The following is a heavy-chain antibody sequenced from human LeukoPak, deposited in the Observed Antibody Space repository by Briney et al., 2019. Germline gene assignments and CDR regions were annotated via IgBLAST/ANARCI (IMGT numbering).Heavy chain of an antibody. Sequence: GGSLRLSCAASGFTFDDYAMHWVRQAPGKGLEWVSGISWNSGSIGYADSVKGRFTISRDNAKNSLYLQMNSLRAEDTALYYCATGDEYKQFDYWGQGTLVTVSS. D-gene: IGHD4-17*01. V-gene: IGHV3-9*01. J-gene: IGHJ4*02. CDR2: ISWNSGSI. CDR1: GFTFDDYA. CDR3: ATGDEYKQFDY.